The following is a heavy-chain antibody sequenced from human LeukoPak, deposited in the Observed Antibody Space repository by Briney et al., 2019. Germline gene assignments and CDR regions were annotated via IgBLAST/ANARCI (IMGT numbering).Heavy chain of an antibody. CDR3: AKDPSTTVTTGVFDY. CDR1: GFTSFNFP. Sequence: PGGSLRLSCEASGFTSFNFPMNWVRKAPGKGLEWVPHIRSDGTITYADSVKGRFTISRDNSKNTLYLQMNSLRAEDTAVYYCAKDPSTTVTTGVFDYWGQGTLVTVSS. J-gene: IGHJ4*02. CDR2: IRSDGTI. V-gene: IGHV3-23*01. D-gene: IGHD4-17*01.